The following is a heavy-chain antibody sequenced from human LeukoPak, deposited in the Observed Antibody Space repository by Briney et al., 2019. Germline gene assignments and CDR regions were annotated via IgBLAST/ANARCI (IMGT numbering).Heavy chain of an antibody. D-gene: IGHD3-16*01. V-gene: IGHV3-23*01. CDR1: GFTFDDYA. J-gene: IGHJ4*02. CDR2: ISGSGGST. CDR3: ARDGGMRRFDY. Sequence: GRSLRLSCAASGFTFDDYAMHWVRQAPGKGLEWVSAISGSGGSTYYADSVKGRFTISRDNSKNTLYLQMNSLRAEDTAVYYCARDGGMRRFDYWGQGTLVTVSS.